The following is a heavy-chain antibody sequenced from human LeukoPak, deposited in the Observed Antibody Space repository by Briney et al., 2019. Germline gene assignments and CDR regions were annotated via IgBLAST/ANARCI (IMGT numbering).Heavy chain of an antibody. CDR3: ARASAAMVMGGYYYGMDV. CDR1: GFTFSSYA. J-gene: IGHJ6*02. CDR2: ISYDGSNK. V-gene: IGHV3-30-3*01. D-gene: IGHD5-18*01. Sequence: GRSLRLSCAASGFTFSSYAMHWVRQAPGKGLEWVAVISYDGSNKYYADSVKGRFTISRDNAKNSLYLQMNSLRAEDTAVYYCARASAAMVMGGYYYGMDVWGQGTTVTVSS.